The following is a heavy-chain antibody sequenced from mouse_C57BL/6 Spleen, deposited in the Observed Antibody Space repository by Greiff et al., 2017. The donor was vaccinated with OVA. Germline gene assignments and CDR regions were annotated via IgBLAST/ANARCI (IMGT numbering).Heavy chain of an antibody. Sequence: QVQLQQPGAELVMPGASVKLSCKASGYTFTSYWMHWVKQRPGQGLEWIGEIDPSDSYTNYNQKFKGKSTLTVDKSSSTAYMQLSSLTSEDPAVYYCARRGLITTVAFDYWGQGTTLTVSS. CDR1: GYTFTSYW. CDR3: ARRGLITTVAFDY. CDR2: IDPSDSYT. J-gene: IGHJ2*01. V-gene: IGHV1-69*01. D-gene: IGHD1-1*01.